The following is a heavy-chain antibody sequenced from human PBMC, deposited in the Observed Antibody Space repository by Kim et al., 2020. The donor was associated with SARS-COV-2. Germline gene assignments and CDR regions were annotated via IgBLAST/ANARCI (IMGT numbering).Heavy chain of an antibody. V-gene: IGHV3-30*04. CDR3: ASTRGAAATDY. Sequence: GGSLRLSCAASGFTFSSYAMHWVRQAPGKGLEWVAVISYDGSNKYYADSVKGRFTISRDNSKNTLYLQMNSLRAEDTAVYYCASTRGAAATDYWGQGTLVTVSS. D-gene: IGHD6-13*01. CDR2: ISYDGSNK. CDR1: GFTFSSYA. J-gene: IGHJ4*02.